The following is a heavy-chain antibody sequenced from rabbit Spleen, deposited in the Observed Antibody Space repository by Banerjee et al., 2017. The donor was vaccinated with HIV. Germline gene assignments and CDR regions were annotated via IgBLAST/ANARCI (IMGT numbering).Heavy chain of an antibody. Sequence: QEQLEESGGDLVKPEGSLTLTCTASGFSFSSSYWICWVRQAPGKGLEWIGCIYTGRSGSTYYANWARGRFTISKASSTTVTLQMTSLTVADTATYFCARDLGGGVYYFDLWGPGTLVTVS. V-gene: IGHV1S45*01. CDR3: ARDLGGGVYYFDL. CDR2: IYTGRSGST. CDR1: GFSFSSSYW. D-gene: IGHD1-1*01. J-gene: IGHJ4*01.